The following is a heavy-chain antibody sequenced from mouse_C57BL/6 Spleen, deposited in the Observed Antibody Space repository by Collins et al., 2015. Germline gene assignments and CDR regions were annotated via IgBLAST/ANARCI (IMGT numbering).Heavy chain of an antibody. Sequence: EVQLQQSGPELVKPGASVKISCKASGYTFTDYYMNWVKQSHGKSLEWIGDINPNNGGSSYSQKFKGKATLTVDKSSSTAYMELRSLTSEDSAVYYCARDYYDYWYFDVWGTGTTVTVSS. V-gene: IGHV1-26*01. D-gene: IGHD2-4*01. CDR1: GYTFTDYY. J-gene: IGHJ1*03. CDR2: INPNNGGS. CDR3: ARDYYDYWYFDV.